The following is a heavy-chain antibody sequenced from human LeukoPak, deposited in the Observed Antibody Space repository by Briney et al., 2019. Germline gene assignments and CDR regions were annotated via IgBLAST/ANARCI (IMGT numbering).Heavy chain of an antibody. V-gene: IGHV4-30-4*01. CDR3: ARAIRAGYSSSWYFGL. CDR2: IYYSGST. J-gene: IGHJ2*01. Sequence: SQTLSLTCTVSGGSISSGDYYWSWIRQPPGKGLEWIGYIYYSGSTYDNPSLKSRVTISEDTSQNQFSLKLSSVTAADTAVYYCARAIRAGYSSSWYFGLWGRGTLVTVSS. CDR1: GGSISSGDYY. D-gene: IGHD6-13*01.